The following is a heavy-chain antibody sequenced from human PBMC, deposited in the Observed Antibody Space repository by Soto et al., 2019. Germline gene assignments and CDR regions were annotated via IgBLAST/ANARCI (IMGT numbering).Heavy chain of an antibody. J-gene: IGHJ6*02. Sequence: GGSLRLSCAASGFTFSSYGMHWVRQAPGKGLEWVAIISYDGSIKNYADSVKGRFTISRDNSKNTLYLQMNSLRAEDSAVFYCAKGSSIWHHYYAMDVWGHGTTVTVSS. CDR3: AKGSSIWHHYYAMDV. CDR1: GFTFSSYG. CDR2: ISYDGSIK. V-gene: IGHV3-30*18. D-gene: IGHD6-13*01.